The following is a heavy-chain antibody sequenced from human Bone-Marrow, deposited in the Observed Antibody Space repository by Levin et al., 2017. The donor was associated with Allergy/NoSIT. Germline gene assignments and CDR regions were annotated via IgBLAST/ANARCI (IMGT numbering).Heavy chain of an antibody. CDR2: VSYDGNDK. CDR3: AKRSAMFRIVFIFGMDA. CDR1: GFTFNKYG. V-gene: IGHV3-30*18. Sequence: GGSLRLSCAASGFTFNKYGMHWVRQAPGKGLEWVAVVSYDGNDKYYADSVKGRYTISRDNSKNTLFLEMNILEIQDTAVYFCAKRSAMFRIVFIFGMDAWGQGTTVTVSS. D-gene: IGHD3-3*01. J-gene: IGHJ6*02.